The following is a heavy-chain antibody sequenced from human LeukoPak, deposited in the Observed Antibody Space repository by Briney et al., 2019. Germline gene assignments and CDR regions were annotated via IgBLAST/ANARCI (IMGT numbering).Heavy chain of an antibody. D-gene: IGHD2-15*01. CDR3: ARELGYCSGGSCYESGYYGMDV. V-gene: IGHV1-69*13. CDR1: GGTFSSYA. J-gene: IGHJ6*02. CDR2: IIPIFGTA. Sequence: VASVKVSCKASGGTFSSYAISWVRQAPGQGLEWMGGIIPIFGTANYAQKFQGRVTITADESTSTAYMELSSLRSEDTAVYYCARELGYCSGGSCYESGYYGMDVWGQGTTVTVSS.